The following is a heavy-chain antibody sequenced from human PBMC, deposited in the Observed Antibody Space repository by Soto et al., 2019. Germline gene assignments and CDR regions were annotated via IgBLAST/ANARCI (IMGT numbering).Heavy chain of an antibody. CDR3: ARGLGVANNWFDP. CDR1: GFTFSSYA. V-gene: IGHV3-30-3*01. Sequence: PGGSLRLSCAASGFTFSSYAMHWVRQAPGKGLEWVAVISYDGSNKYYADSVKGRFTISRDNSKNTLYLQMNSLRDEDTAVYYCARGLGVANNWFDPWGQGTLVTVSS. J-gene: IGHJ5*02. CDR2: ISYDGSNK. D-gene: IGHD2-21*01.